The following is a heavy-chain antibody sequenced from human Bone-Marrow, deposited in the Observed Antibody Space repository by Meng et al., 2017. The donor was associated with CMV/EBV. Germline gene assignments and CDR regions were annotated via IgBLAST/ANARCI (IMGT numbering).Heavy chain of an antibody. J-gene: IGHJ6*02. Sequence: ESLKISCTVSGGSVSSGSYYWSWIRQPPGKGLEWIGYIYYSGSTNYNPSLKSRVTISVDTSKNQFSLKLSSVTAADTAVYYCARSQSPYDFWSGYYIPGGYYYYYGMAVWGQGPTVTCSS. CDR2: IYYSGST. V-gene: IGHV4-61*01. D-gene: IGHD3-3*01. CDR1: GGSVSSGSYY. CDR3: ARSQSPYDFWSGYYIPGGYYYYYGMAV.